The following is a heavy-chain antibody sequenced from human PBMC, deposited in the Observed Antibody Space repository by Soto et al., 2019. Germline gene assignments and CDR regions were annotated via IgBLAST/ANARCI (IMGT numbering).Heavy chain of an antibody. CDR2: ISSSSSYI. Sequence: GGSLRLSCVASGFTFDDFAMHWVRQAPGKGLEWVSSISSSSSYIYYADSVKGRFTISRHNAKNPLYLQMNSLRPEDAAVYYCAREAPYSGSYFDYWGQGTLVTVSS. CDR3: AREAPYSGSYFDY. D-gene: IGHD1-26*01. CDR1: GFTFDDFA. V-gene: IGHV3-21*01. J-gene: IGHJ4*02.